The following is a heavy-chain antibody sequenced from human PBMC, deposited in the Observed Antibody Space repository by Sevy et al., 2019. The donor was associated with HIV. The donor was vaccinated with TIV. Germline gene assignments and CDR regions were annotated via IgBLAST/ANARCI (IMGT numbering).Heavy chain of an antibody. CDR1: GDSISRYF. J-gene: IGHJ4*02. Sequence: SETLSLTCNVSGDSISRYFWRWFRQPPGKGLEWIGYICYSGSSEYNHSRSSRVTISIDTSKKYLSMKLTSVTAADTAVYDCARYSAVVPRALVYWGQGTLGTVSS. CDR3: ARYSAVVPRALVY. D-gene: IGHD2-15*01. V-gene: IGHV4-59*01. CDR2: ICYSGSS.